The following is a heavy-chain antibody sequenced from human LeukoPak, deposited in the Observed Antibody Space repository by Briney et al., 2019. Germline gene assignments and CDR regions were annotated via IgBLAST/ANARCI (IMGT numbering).Heavy chain of an antibody. D-gene: IGHD3-22*01. J-gene: IGHJ4*02. Sequence: GASVKVSCKASGGTFSSYAISWVRQAPGQGLEWMGGIIPIFGTANYAQKFQGRVTITADESTSTAYMELSSLRSEDTAVYYCAREYHYDSSGYPYYFDYWGQGTLVTVSS. V-gene: IGHV1-69*13. CDR2: IIPIFGTA. CDR1: GGTFSSYA. CDR3: AREYHYDSSGYPYYFDY.